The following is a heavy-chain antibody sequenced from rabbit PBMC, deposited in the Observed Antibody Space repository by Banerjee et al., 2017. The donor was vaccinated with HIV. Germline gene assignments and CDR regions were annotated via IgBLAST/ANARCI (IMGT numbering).Heavy chain of an antibody. D-gene: IGHD1-1*01. J-gene: IGHJ6*01. CDR2: IDTDWDSA. V-gene: IGHV1S45*01. CDR3: AKESGGGYWDL. Sequence: QEQLVESGGGLVKPEGSLTLTCTASGFSFSYKYVMCWVRQAPGKGLEWIGCIDTDWDSAFYASWVISRFTISKTSSTTVTLQMTSLIAADTATYFCAKESGGGYWDLWGPGPLVTVS. CDR1: GFSFSYKYV.